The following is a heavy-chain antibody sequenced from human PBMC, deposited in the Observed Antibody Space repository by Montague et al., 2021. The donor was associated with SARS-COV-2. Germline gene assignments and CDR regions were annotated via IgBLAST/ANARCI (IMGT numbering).Heavy chain of an antibody. CDR3: ARVRAVPAAMRIFSLGRSYYGMDV. CDR2: INHSGST. Sequence: SETPSLTCAVYGGSFSGYYWSWIRRPPGKGLEWIGEINHSGSTNYNPSLKSRVTISVDTSKNQFSLKLSYVTAADTAVYYCARVRAVPAAMRIFSLGRSYYGMDVWGQGTTVTVSS. V-gene: IGHV4-34*01. D-gene: IGHD2-2*01. J-gene: IGHJ6*02. CDR1: GGSFSGYY.